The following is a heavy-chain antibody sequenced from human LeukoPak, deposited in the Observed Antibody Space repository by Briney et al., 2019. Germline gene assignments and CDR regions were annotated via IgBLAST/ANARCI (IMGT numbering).Heavy chain of an antibody. D-gene: IGHD3-3*01. CDR2: INPSGGNT. CDR1: GYTFTSYY. J-gene: IGHJ4*02. CDR3: ARGFLEWFSLQGYYFDY. V-gene: IGHV1-46*01. Sequence: ASVKVSCKASGYTFTSYYMHWVRQAPGQGLEWMGIINPSGGNTSYAQKFQGRVTMTRDTSTSTVYMELSSLRSEDTAVYYCARGFLEWFSLQGYYFDYWGQGTLVTVSS.